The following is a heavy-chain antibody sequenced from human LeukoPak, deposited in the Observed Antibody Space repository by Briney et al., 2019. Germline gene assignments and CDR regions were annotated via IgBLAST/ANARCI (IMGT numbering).Heavy chain of an antibody. D-gene: IGHD1-26*01. Sequence: SVKVSCKASGGTFSSYAISWVRQAPGQGLEWMGGIIPIFGTTNYAQTFQGRVTITADESTSTAYMELSSLRSEDTAVYYCARDAGGSYGHFDYWGQGTLVTVSS. CDR2: IIPIFGTT. CDR1: GGTFSSYA. V-gene: IGHV1-69*13. CDR3: ARDAGGSYGHFDY. J-gene: IGHJ4*02.